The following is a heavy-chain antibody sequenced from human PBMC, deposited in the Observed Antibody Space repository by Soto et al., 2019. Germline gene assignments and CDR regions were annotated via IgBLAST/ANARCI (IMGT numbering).Heavy chain of an antibody. CDR2: IKQDGSEK. CDR3: ARDPSSGFFNPENYFDY. CDR1: GFTFSSYW. V-gene: IGHV3-7*03. J-gene: IGHJ4*02. Sequence: PGGSLRLSCAASGFTFSSYWMSWVRQAPGKGLEWVANIKQDGSEKYYVDSVKGRFTISRDNAKNSLYLQMNSLRAEDTAVYYCARDPSSGFFNPENYFDYWGQGTLVTVSS. D-gene: IGHD3-22*01.